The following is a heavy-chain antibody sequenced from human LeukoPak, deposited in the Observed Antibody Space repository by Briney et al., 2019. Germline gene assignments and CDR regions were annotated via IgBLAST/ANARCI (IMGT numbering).Heavy chain of an antibody. V-gene: IGHV4-59*01. CDR3: ARGVYGAYFDF. J-gene: IGHJ4*02. CDR1: GDSLSGYY. D-gene: IGHD4-17*01. Sequence: SETLSLTCDFSGDSLSGYYWSWLRQPPGKGLEWIAYRQSNGYTEYYPFLMSRVTISLDTSKRQLSLKLTSVTAADTAVYYCARGVYGAYFDFWGQGTLVTVSS. CDR2: RQSNGYT.